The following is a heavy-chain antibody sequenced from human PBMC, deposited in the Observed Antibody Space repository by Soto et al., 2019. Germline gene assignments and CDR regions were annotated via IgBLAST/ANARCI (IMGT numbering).Heavy chain of an antibody. J-gene: IGHJ3*01. CDR3: ARVWDGDGRAFDV. D-gene: IGHD1-26*01. Sequence: EVQLLESGGGLVQPGGSLRLSCAASGFNLNAYGMTWVRQAPGKGLEWVSGISGYGRSAYYADAVTGRFTIFRDSSKDTLHLIMNTLRAEDTAVYYCARVWDGDGRAFDVWGPGTMVTVSS. CDR1: GFNLNAYG. CDR2: ISGYGRSA. V-gene: IGHV3-23*01.